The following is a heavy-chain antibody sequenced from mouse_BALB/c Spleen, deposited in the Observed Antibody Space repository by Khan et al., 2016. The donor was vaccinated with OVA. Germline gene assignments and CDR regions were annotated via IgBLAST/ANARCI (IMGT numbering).Heavy chain of an antibody. D-gene: IGHD1-2*01. V-gene: IGHV3-2*02. Sequence: EVQLQQSGPGLVKPSQSLSLTCTVTGYSITSGYGWNWIRQFQGNKLEWMGYISYSGSTNYNPSLKSRISITRDTSKNQFFLQLNSVTTEDTATYYCARTARIKYWGQGTTLTVSS. CDR2: ISYSGST. CDR1: GYSITSGYG. J-gene: IGHJ2*01. CDR3: ARTARIKY.